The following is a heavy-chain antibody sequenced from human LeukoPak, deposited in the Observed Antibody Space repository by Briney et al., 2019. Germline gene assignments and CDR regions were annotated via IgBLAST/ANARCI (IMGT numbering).Heavy chain of an antibody. Sequence: ASVKVSCKASGYTFPAYFIHWVPQAPGQGLEWLGWINPNIGGTKYAQKFQGRVTMTRETAISTAYLELSRLRADDTALYYCAREGSSSSFFEYWGQGPLVPVSS. CDR2: INPNIGGT. J-gene: IGHJ4*02. CDR3: AREGSSSSFFEY. D-gene: IGHD6-6*01. V-gene: IGHV1-2*02. CDR1: GYTFPAYF.